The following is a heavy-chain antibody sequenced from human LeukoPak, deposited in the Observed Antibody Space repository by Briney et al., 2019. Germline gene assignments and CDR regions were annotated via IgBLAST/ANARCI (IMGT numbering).Heavy chain of an antibody. Sequence: QSGGSLRLSCAASGFSFSNHWMSWVRQAPGKGLEWVASINLDGTDKYYVDAVKGRFTISRDNARNSLFLEMNSLRATDTAVYYCVRNGGSLDYWGQETLVTVSS. D-gene: IGHD2-15*01. CDR1: GFSFSNHW. CDR3: VRNGGSLDY. V-gene: IGHV3-7*01. CDR2: INLDGTDK. J-gene: IGHJ4*02.